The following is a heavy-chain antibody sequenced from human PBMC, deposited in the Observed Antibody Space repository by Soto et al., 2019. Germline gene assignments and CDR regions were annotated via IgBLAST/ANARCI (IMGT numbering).Heavy chain of an antibody. CDR1: GDSVSSNTAA. D-gene: IGHD3-10*01. J-gene: IGHJ4*02. Sequence: QTLSLTCAISGDSVSSNTAAWGCIMSSPSRVLEWLGRTYYRSNWRHDYAVSVKSRITVNPDTSKNHFSLQLNSVTPDDTAVYFCARGSKDSYPGSRIFDFWGRGTLVTVSS. V-gene: IGHV6-1*01. CDR3: ARGSKDSYPGSRIFDF. CDR2: TYYRSNWRH.